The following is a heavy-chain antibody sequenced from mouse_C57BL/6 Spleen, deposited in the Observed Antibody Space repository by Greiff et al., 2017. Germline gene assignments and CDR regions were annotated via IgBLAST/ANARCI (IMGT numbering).Heavy chain of an antibody. CDR2: ISDGGSYT. V-gene: IGHV5-4*01. D-gene: IGHD2-3*01. CDR1: GFTFSSYA. J-gene: IGHJ3*01. CDR3: ARDSIYDGYSAWFAY. Sequence: EVMLVESGGGLVKPGGSLKLSCAASGFTFSSYAMSWVRQTPEKRLEWVATISDGGSYTYYPDNVKGRFTISRDNAKNNLYLQMSHLKSEDTAMYYCARDSIYDGYSAWFAYWGQGTLVTVSA.